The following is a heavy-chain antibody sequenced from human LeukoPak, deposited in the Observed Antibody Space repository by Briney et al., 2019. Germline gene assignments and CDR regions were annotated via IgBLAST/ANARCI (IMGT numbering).Heavy chain of an antibody. D-gene: IGHD2-15*01. Sequence: GGSLRLSCAASGFTFSSKWMSWVRQAPGKGLEWVANIKQDGTEKYYADSVKGRFTISRDNAKNSLYLQMNSLRAEDTAVHSCARAQDCRGETCHFDYWGQGTLVTVSS. J-gene: IGHJ4*02. CDR1: GFTFSSKW. CDR3: ARAQDCRGETCHFDY. V-gene: IGHV3-7*05. CDR2: IKQDGTEK.